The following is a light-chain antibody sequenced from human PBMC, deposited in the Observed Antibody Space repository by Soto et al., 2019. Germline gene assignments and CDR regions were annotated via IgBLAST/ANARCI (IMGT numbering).Light chain of an antibody. CDR3: QQYYSIPYT. V-gene: IGKV4-1*01. CDR2: WAS. Sequence: DIVMTQSPDSLSVSLGERATINCKSSQSVLFSSNNQNYLAWYQQKAGQPPKLLFYWASTRESGVPDRFGGSGSGTDFTLTISSLRAEDVAVYYCQQYYSIPYTFGQGTQLEIK. J-gene: IGKJ2*01. CDR1: QSVLFSSNNQNY.